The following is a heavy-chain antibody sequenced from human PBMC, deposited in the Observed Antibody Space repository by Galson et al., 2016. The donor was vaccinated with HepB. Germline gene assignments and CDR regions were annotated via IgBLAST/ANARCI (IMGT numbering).Heavy chain of an antibody. CDR2: VRASGNGGST. Sequence: SLRLSCAASGFTSSNYDMSWVRQAPGKGLQWVSVVRASGNGGSTHYADSVKGRFTISRDTSKNTLYLQMNSLRDEDTAVYYCAILGMYYGYTSDYFTADFWGQGARVTVSA. D-gene: IGHD3-3*01. J-gene: IGHJ4*02. CDR3: AILGMYYGYTSDYFTADF. V-gene: IGHV3-23*01. CDR1: GFTSSNYD.